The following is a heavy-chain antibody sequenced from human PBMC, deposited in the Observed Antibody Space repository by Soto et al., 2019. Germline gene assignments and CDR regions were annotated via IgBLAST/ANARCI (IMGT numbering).Heavy chain of an antibody. CDR3: ARAPKTSGGKYWAFNYFDS. V-gene: IGHV3-30-3*01. D-gene: IGHD2-8*02. CDR2: IAYHGTNK. J-gene: IGHJ4*02. CDR1: GFSFSISP. Sequence: QVQLVESGGGVVQPGRSLRLSCAASGFSFSISPMHWVRQAPGKGPEWVALIAYHGTNKFYAGSVKGRFTISNDNTKSRLYMQVEILRPEDAAVYYCARAPKTSGGKYWAFNYFDSWGQGTLITVSS.